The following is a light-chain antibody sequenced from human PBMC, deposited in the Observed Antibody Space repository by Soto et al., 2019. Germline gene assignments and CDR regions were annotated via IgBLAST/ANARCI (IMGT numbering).Light chain of an antibody. J-gene: IGKJ1*01. CDR2: DAS. CDR1: QSVSTY. V-gene: IGKV3-11*01. Sequence: EIVLTQSPATLSLSPGERATLSCRASQSVSTYLAWYQQKPGQAPRLLISDASNRATGIPARFSGSGSGTDFTLTISSLEPEDFAVYYCQQRSNWPTFGQGTKVEIK. CDR3: QQRSNWPT.